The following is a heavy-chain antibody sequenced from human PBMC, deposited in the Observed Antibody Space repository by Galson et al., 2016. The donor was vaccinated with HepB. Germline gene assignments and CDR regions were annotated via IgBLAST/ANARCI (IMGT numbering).Heavy chain of an antibody. Sequence: SVKVSCKASGYSFSKYAIHWMRQAPGQRPEWMGWIDADNGNTKYSQTFQGRVTITRDTSPNTAHMEVTSLAYEDTAVYYCATGKEWRPHTLIYWGQGTQVTVSS. CDR3: ATGKEWRPHTLIY. CDR1: GYSFSKYA. V-gene: IGHV1-3*01. CDR2: IDADNGNT. J-gene: IGHJ4*02. D-gene: IGHD3-3*01.